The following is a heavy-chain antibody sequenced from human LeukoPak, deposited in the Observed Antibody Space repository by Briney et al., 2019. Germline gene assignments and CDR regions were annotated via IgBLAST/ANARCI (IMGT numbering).Heavy chain of an antibody. V-gene: IGHV3-21*01. CDR3: GRVLRLNCGGDCESDAFDI. J-gene: IGHJ3*02. CDR2: ISSSSSYI. CDR1: GFTFSSYS. D-gene: IGHD2-21*02. Sequence: PWGSLRLSCAASGFTFSSYSMNWVRQAPGKGLEWVASISSSSSYIYYADSVKGRFTIYRDNAKNSLYLQMNSLRAEDTDVYYCGRVLRLNCGGDCESDAFDIWGQGTMVTVSS.